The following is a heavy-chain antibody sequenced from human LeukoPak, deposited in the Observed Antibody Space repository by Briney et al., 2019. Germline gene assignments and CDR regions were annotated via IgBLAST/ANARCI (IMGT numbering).Heavy chain of an antibody. CDR1: GGSSSGSY. D-gene: IGHD6-13*01. V-gene: IGHV4-34*01. J-gene: IGHJ4*02. CDR3: AGSSQGGSSWYYFDY. CDR2: INHSGST. Sequence: SETLSLTCAVYGGSSSGSYWSWIRQPPGKGLEWIGEINHSGSTNYNPSLKSRVTISVDTSKNQFSLKMSSVTAADTAVYYCAGSSQGGSSWYYFDYWGQGTLVTVSS.